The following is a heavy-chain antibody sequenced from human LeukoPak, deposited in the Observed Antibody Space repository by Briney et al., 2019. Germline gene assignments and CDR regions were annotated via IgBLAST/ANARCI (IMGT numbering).Heavy chain of an antibody. CDR3: ARHNGFDRGYYYYMDV. Sequence: SETLSLTCTVSGGFINSYYWSWLRQPAGKGLEWIGRVYTSGITNYNPSLKSRITMSVDTSKNQFSLKLTSVTAADTAVCYCARHNGFDRGYYYYMDVWGKGTTVTVSS. J-gene: IGHJ6*03. CDR2: VYTSGIT. D-gene: IGHD3-9*01. V-gene: IGHV4-4*07. CDR1: GGFINSYY.